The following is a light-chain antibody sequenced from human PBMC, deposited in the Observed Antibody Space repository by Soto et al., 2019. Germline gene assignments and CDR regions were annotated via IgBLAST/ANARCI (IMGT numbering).Light chain of an antibody. Sequence: IQLTQCPSSLSASVVYRVTVTCLASQGIGTYLVWYQQKSGKAPTVLIYASSTLQTGVPSRFSGSGSGTDFSLTISSLHPEDVATYYCQQVDSYPRTFGQGTKV. V-gene: IGKV1-9*01. CDR3: QQVDSYPRT. J-gene: IGKJ1*01. CDR2: ASS. CDR1: QGIGTY.